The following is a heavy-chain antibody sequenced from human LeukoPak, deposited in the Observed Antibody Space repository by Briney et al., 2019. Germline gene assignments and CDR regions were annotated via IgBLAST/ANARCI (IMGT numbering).Heavy chain of an antibody. CDR1: GFTFSSYA. V-gene: IGHV3-30*04. CDR2: ISGDGRNK. CDR3: ARGSLGIMEYYFDY. J-gene: IGHJ4*02. D-gene: IGHD7-27*01. Sequence: PGGSLRLSCVASGFTFSSYAINWVRQAPGKGLEWVAVISGDGRNKDYADSVRGRFTISRDNSKNTLYLQMNSLRAEDTAVYYCARGSLGIMEYYFDYWGQGTLVTVSS.